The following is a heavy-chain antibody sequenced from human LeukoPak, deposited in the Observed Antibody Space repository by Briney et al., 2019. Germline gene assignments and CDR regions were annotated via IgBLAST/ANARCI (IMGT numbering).Heavy chain of an antibody. Sequence: GGSLRLSCLTSGFTFSTNAMSWVRQAPGKGLEWISGISGSGASTYYADSVTGRFTISRDNSRNTLYQQMNSLRGDDTAVYYCAKDVGKWESLHFFDYWGQGTLVTVSS. CDR2: ISGSGAST. CDR3: AKDVGKWESLHFFDY. V-gene: IGHV3-23*01. J-gene: IGHJ4*02. CDR1: GFTFSTNA. D-gene: IGHD1-26*01.